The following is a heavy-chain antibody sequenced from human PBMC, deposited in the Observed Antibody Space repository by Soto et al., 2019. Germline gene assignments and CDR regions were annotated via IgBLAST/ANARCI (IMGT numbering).Heavy chain of an antibody. J-gene: IGHJ4*02. CDR1: GFNFSSYA. V-gene: IGHV3-30*04. CDR2: ISYDGGKK. CDR3: AREGQPAAGTTPHN. Sequence: PGGSLRLSCAASGFNFSSYAMHWVRQAPGEGLEWVAVISYDGGKKYYADSLKGRFTISRDNSKNTLYVEMNSLSAEDTAVYYCAREGQPAAGTTPHNWGQGTLVTVSS. D-gene: IGHD6-13*01.